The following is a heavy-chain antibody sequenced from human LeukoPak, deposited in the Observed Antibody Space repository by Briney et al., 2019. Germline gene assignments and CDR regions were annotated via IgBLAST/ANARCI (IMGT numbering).Heavy chain of an antibody. CDR3: ARDLWYYYDSSGYPGGFDY. D-gene: IGHD3-22*01. Sequence: GGSLRLSCAASGFTFSSYEMNWVRQAPRKGLEWVSYISSSGSTIYYADSVKGRFTISRDNAKNSLYLQMNSLRAEDTAVYYCARDLWYYYDSSGYPGGFDYWGQGTLVTVSS. CDR2: ISSSGSTI. J-gene: IGHJ4*02. V-gene: IGHV3-48*03. CDR1: GFTFSSYE.